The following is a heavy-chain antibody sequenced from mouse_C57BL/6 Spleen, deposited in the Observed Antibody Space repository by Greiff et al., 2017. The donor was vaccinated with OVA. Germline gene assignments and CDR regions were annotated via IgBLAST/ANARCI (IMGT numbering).Heavy chain of an antibody. CDR3: ARASDGSGFDY. J-gene: IGHJ2*01. CDR1: GYTFTSYW. D-gene: IGHD1-1*01. Sequence: QVQLQQPGAELVMPGASVKLSCKASGYTFTSYWMHWVKQRPGQGLEWIGEIDPSDSYTNYNQKFKGKSTLTVAKSSSTAYMQLSSLTSEDSAVDYWARASDGSGFDYWGQGTTLTVSS. V-gene: IGHV1-69*01. CDR2: IDPSDSYT.